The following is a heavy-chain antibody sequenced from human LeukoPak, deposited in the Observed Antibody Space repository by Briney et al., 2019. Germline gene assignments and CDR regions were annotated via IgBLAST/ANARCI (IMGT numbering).Heavy chain of an antibody. V-gene: IGHV3-7*01. D-gene: IGHD3-3*01. CDR1: GFTFSSYG. J-gene: IGHJ4*02. Sequence: GGSLRLSCAASGFTFSSYGMHWVRQAPGKGLEWVANIKQDGSEKYYVDSVKGRFTISRDNAKNSLYLQMNSLRAEDTAVYYCATTPTDYDFWSGYSDGFDYWGQGTLVTVSS. CDR2: IKQDGSEK. CDR3: ATTPTDYDFWSGYSDGFDY.